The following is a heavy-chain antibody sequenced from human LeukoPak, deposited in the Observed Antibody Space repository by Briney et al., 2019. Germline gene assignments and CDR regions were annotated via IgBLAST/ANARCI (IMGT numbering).Heavy chain of an antibody. CDR1: GFTFSDYY. CDR3: ARGLYYDGSGYYYHDY. D-gene: IGHD3-22*01. V-gene: IGHV3-11*04. J-gene: IGHJ4*02. Sequence: GGSLRLSCAASGFTFSDYYMSWIRQAPGKGLEWVSYISSSGSTIYYADSVKGRFTISRDNAKNSLYLLMNSLRAEDTAVYYCARGLYYDGSGYYYHDYWGQGTLVTVSS. CDR2: ISSSGSTI.